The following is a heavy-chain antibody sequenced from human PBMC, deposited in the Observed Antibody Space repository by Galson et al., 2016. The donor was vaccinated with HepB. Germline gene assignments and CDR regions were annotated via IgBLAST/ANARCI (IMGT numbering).Heavy chain of an antibody. D-gene: IGHD2-15*01. V-gene: IGHV3-23*01. CDR2: IAAGGGIT. CDR3: AKLPVLLKYPVGAYVDY. CDR1: GFTFSDYA. J-gene: IGHJ4*02. Sequence: SLRLSCAASGFTFSDYAMSWVRQAPGRGLEWVSIIAAGGGITYNADSVKGRFSISRDNSNNMIYLQMNSLTADDTAVYYCAKLPVLLKYPVGAYVDYWGQGILVTVFS.